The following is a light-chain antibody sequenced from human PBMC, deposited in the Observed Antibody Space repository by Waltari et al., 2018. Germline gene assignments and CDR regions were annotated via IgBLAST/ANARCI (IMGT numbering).Light chain of an antibody. CDR3: HQSDSLPT. CDR2: YAS. Sequence: EVVLTQSPDFQSVTPKGKVTITCRASQNIGNNLHWYQQKPGQSPKPLSKYASQSFSGVTSRFSGSGSGTDFTLTIISLEAEDAATYYCHQSDSLPTFGGGTKVEIK. J-gene: IGKJ4*01. CDR1: QNIGNN. V-gene: IGKV6-21*01.